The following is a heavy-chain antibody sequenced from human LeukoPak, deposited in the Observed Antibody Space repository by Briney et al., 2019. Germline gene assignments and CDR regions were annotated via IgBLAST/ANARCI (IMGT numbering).Heavy chain of an antibody. CDR2: INHSGST. D-gene: IGHD3-22*01. V-gene: IGHV4-34*01. Sequence: SETLSLTCAVYGGSFRGYLWMWMRQPRGKGREGMGEINHSGSTNYTPSLKRRVTISVDAYKNQFSVTVSCVSAADAAVFYWASGSRGYYDSSGYSALMAWGPGTPVPASS. J-gene: IGHJ5*02. CDR1: GGSFRGYL. CDR3: ASGSRGYYDSSGYSALMA.